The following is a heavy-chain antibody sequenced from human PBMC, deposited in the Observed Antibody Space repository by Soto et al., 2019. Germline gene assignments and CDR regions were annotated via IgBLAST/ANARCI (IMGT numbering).Heavy chain of an antibody. Sequence: PGGSLRLSCAASGFTFDDYAMHWVRQAPGKGLEWVSGISWNSGSIGYADSVKGRFTISRDNAKNSLYLQMNSLRAEDTALYYCAKGGGRRGQVAATRYFDYWGQRTPVTVSS. CDR1: GFTFDDYA. J-gene: IGHJ4*02. D-gene: IGHD2-15*01. V-gene: IGHV3-9*01. CDR3: AKGGGRRGQVAATRYFDY. CDR2: ISWNSGSI.